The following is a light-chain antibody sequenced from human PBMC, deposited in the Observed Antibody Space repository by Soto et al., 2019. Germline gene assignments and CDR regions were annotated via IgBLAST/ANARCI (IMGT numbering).Light chain of an antibody. V-gene: IGKV1-12*01. CDR1: QGIGVR. Sequence: IQMTQSTSSLSASIGDRVTITCRASQGIGVRLAWFQQKPGKAPQYLIQSASILQSGVPSRFSGSGSGTEFILTINILLPEDVAIYYCLQFNSFPRTFGQGAKVEIK. CDR3: LQFNSFPRT. J-gene: IGKJ1*01. CDR2: SAS.